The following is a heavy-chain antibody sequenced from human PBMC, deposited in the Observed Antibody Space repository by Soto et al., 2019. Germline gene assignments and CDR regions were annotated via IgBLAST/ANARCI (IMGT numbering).Heavy chain of an antibody. CDR3: AKGRGEMNWANYYGLDV. CDR2: ITYEGSQI. J-gene: IGHJ6*02. CDR1: GFTFPRIG. Sequence: QVQLVESGGGVVQPGRSLRLSCAASGFTFPRIGMHWVRQAPGKGLEWVALITYEGSQIYYADAVKGRFTISRDNGDNTLSLQMGNLRTEDTATYFCAKGRGEMNWANYYGLDVWGQGTTVTVSS. V-gene: IGHV3-30*18. D-gene: IGHD7-27*01.